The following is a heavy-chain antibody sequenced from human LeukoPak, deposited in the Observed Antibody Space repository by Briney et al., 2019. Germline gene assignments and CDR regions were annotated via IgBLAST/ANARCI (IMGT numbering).Heavy chain of an antibody. V-gene: IGHV4-59*01. CDR1: GGSISSYY. Sequence: PSETLSLTCTVSGGSISSYYWSWIRQPPGKGLEWIGYIYYTGTTRYNPSLNGRVTISVDTSKNQFSLKLRSVTATDTAVYYCARGAGWYGSWGQGTLVAVSS. J-gene: IGHJ5*01. CDR3: ARGAGWYGS. CDR2: IYYTGTT.